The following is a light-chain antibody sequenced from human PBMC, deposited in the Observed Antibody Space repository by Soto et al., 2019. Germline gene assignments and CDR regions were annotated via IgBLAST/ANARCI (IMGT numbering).Light chain of an antibody. CDR2: GAS. V-gene: IGKV3-15*01. CDR3: QKYNNWPRT. Sequence: EIVMTQSPATLSVSPGERATLSCRASQSVSSNLAWYQQKPGQAPRLLIYGASTRATGIPARFSGSGSGTGFTLTISSLQSEDFAVYYCQKYNNWPRTFGQGTQLEIQ. CDR1: QSVSSN. J-gene: IGKJ1*01.